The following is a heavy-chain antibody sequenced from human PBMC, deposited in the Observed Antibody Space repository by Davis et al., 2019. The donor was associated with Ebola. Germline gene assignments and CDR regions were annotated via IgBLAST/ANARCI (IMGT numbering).Heavy chain of an antibody. CDR2: ISDSGEST. V-gene: IGHV3-23*01. Sequence: GASLKISCAASGFIFSSYTMTWVRQAPGRGLEWVSGISDSGESTDYADSVKGRFTISRDNPKNTQDLQMNSLGAEDTSVYDSAKDLWRMAQGIDYWGQGTLVTVSS. CDR1: GFIFSSYT. D-gene: IGHD2/OR15-2a*01. CDR3: AKDLWRMAQGIDY. J-gene: IGHJ4*02.